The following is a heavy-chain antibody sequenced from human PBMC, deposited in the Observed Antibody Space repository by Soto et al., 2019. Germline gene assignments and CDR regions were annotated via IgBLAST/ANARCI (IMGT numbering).Heavy chain of an antibody. CDR1: GFNFGSYV. J-gene: IGHJ4*02. CDR2: ISSSRTYI. Sequence: GSLRLSCATSGFNFGSYVMHWVRQAPGKGLEWVSSISSSRTYIYYADSVKGRFTISRDNAKNSLSLHMNSLTDEDTAIYYCAREGSYDSSGSYIQAFCYWGQGPLVTV. V-gene: IGHV3-21*01. CDR3: AREGSYDSSGSYIQAFCY. D-gene: IGHD3-22*01.